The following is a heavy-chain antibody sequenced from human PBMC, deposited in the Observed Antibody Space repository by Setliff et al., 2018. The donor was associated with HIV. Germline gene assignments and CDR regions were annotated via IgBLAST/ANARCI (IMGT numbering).Heavy chain of an antibody. V-gene: IGHV3-11*01. J-gene: IGHJ4*02. D-gene: IGHD3-22*01. CDR3: ARDLFPYYHDSRPYYPPAY. Sequence: GRSLRLSCAASGFSFSDYYMYWIRQAPGKGLEWVSSLSGTSSTIYLADSVKGRFTISRDNAQNSLYLHMNSLRAEDTAMYYCARDLFPYYHDSRPYYPPAYWGQGTRVTSPQ. CDR2: LSGTSSTI. CDR1: GFSFSDYY.